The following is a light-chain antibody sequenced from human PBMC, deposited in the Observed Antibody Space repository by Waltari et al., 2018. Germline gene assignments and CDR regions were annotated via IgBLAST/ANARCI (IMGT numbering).Light chain of an antibody. V-gene: IGLV2-8*01. CDR1: SSDIGNYNY. J-gene: IGLJ1*01. Sequence: QSALTQPPSASGSPGQSVTISCTGTSSDIGNYNYVSWFQQHPGKAPKLIIYDVFERPSGVPDRFAGSKSGNTASLTVSGLQAEDEADYYCSSYGGNNNYVFGTGTQVTV. CDR2: DVF. CDR3: SSYGGNNNYV.